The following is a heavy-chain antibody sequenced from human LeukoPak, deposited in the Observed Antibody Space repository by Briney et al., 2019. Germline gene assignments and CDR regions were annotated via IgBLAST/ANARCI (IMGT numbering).Heavy chain of an antibody. CDR1: GYTLTELS. D-gene: IGHD7-27*01. Sequence: ASVKVSCKVSGYTLTELSMHWVRQAPGKGLEWMGGFDPEDGETIYAQKFQGRVTMTEDTSTDTAYMELSSLRFEDTAVYYCATARRGNWGSVRYFDYWGQGTLVTVSS. CDR3: ATARRGNWGSVRYFDY. V-gene: IGHV1-24*01. CDR2: FDPEDGET. J-gene: IGHJ4*02.